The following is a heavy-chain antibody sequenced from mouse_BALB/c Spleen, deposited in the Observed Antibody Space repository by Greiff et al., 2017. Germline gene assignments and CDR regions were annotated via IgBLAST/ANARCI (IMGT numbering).Heavy chain of an antibody. CDR3: ARRVIDWYFDV. J-gene: IGHJ1*01. V-gene: IGHV3-2*02. Sequence: EVQLQESGPGLVKPSQSLSLTCTVTGYSITSDYAWNWIRQFPGNKLEWMGYISYSGSTSYNPSLKSRISITRDTSKNQFFLQLNSVTTEDTATYYGARRVIDWYFDVWGAGTTVTVSS. CDR1: GYSITSDYA. D-gene: IGHD2-13*01. CDR2: ISYSGST.